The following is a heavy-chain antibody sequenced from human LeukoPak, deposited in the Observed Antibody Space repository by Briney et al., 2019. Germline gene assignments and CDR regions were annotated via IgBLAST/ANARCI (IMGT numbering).Heavy chain of an antibody. CDR2: IYTSGST. V-gene: IGHV4-4*07. CDR1: GGSISSYY. Sequence: SETLSLTCTVSGGSISSYYWSWIRQPAGKGLEWIGHIYTSGSTNYNPSLKSRLTMSVDTSKNQFSLKLNSVTAADTAVYYCAMEYYYDSSGYDDAFDIWGQGTMVTVSS. D-gene: IGHD3-22*01. CDR3: AMEYYYDSSGYDDAFDI. J-gene: IGHJ3*02.